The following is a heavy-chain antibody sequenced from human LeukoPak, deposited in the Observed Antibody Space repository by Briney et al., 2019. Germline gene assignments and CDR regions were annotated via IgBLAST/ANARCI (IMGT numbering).Heavy chain of an antibody. J-gene: IGHJ4*02. V-gene: IGHV3-11*01. CDR3: AKGWYYYDSSGTPYFDY. Sequence: GGSLRLSCAASGFTFSDYYMSWIGQAPGKGLEGVSYISGSGSTIYYADSVKGRFTISRDNAKNSLYLQMNSLRAEDTALYYCAKGWYYYDSSGTPYFDYWGQGTLVTVSS. CDR1: GFTFSDYY. CDR2: ISGSGSTI. D-gene: IGHD3-22*01.